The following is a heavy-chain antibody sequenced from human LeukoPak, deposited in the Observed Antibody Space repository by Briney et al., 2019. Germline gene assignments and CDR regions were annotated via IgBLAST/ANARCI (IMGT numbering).Heavy chain of an antibody. D-gene: IGHD4-11*01. CDR1: GGSITSSSYY. V-gene: IGHV4-39*01. CDR2: IYYTGGT. J-gene: IGHJ4*02. Sequence: SETLSLTCSVSGGSITSSSYYWGWIRQPPEKGLEWIGSIYYTGGTYYSPSLKSRVTISVDTSKNQFSLKLSSVTAADTAVYYCVRHGGTRVTLVEVYYFDSWGQGTLVTASS. CDR3: VRHGGTRVTLVEVYYFDS.